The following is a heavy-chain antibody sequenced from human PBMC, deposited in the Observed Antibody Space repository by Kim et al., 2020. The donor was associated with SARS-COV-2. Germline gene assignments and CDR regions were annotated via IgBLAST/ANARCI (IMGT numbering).Heavy chain of an antibody. Sequence: GGSLRLSCAASGFTFSSYWMTWVRQAPGKGLEWVANINEDGSQKYYVYSVQGRFTISRDNTKNSLSLQMNSLRAEDTAVYYCARELTVVRYFAWSRRWLDDWGQGTLVTVSS. J-gene: IGHJ5*02. V-gene: IGHV3-7*01. CDR2: INEDGSQK. D-gene: IGHD3-9*01. CDR3: ARELTVVRYFAWSRRWLDD. CDR1: GFTFSSYW.